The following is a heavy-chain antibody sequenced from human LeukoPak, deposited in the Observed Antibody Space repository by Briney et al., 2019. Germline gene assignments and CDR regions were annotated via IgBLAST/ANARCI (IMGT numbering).Heavy chain of an antibody. V-gene: IGHV3-23*01. CDR1: GFTFSSYA. J-gene: IGHJ5*02. D-gene: IGHD5-24*01. CDR3: AAVQMSAEGGELDP. CDR2: IRSNGHTT. Sequence: GGSLRLSCAASGFTFSSYAMHWVRQAPGKGLEWVSAIRSNGHTTYDADSVKGRFTISRDNSKNTLYLEMKSLRADDTALYYCAAVQMSAEGGELDPWGQGTLVTVSS.